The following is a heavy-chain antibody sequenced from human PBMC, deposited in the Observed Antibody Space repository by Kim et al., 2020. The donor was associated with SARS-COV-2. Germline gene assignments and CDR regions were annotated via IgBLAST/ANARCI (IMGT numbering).Heavy chain of an antibody. D-gene: IGHD2-2*01. CDR2: IYAGSSRT. J-gene: IGHJ4*01. CDR1: GHMFSNYY. V-gene: IGHV5-51*06. CDR3: ARPRYSTSWYPFDY. Sequence: GESLKISCTGSGHMFSNYYIAWVRQKPGKGLEWMAIIYAGSSRTTYSPSFEGQVSVSVDKSIGVAYLEWNSLSDSDTAMYYCARPRYSTSWYPFDYWGQGTLVTVSS.